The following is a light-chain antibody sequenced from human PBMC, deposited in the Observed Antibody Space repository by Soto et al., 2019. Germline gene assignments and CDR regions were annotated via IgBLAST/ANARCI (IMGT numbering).Light chain of an antibody. J-gene: IGLJ2*01. V-gene: IGLV1-40*01. CDR1: STNIGAGYD. CDR2: GNN. CDR3: QSHDTSLSGSRI. Sequence: VLTQPPSVSGAPGPRITISCTGTSTNIGAGYDVHWYQQFPGTAPKLVIYGNNNRPSGVPDRFSGSKSGASASLVITGLRGEDEADYYCQSHDTSLSGSRIFGGGTKLTVL.